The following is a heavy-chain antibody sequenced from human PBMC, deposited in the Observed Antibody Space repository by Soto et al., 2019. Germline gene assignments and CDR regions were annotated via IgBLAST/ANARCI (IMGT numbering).Heavy chain of an antibody. J-gene: IGHJ6*02. V-gene: IGHV5-10-1*01. CDR1: GYSFSSYW. CDR2: IDPSDSYT. CDR3: ARRGSVVVTPMTAGMDV. Sequence: LGESLKISCKGSGYSFSSYWISWVRQMPGKGLEWMGRIDPSDSYTNYSPSFQGHVTISADKSISTAYLQWSSLKASDTAMYYCARRGSVVVTPMTAGMDVWGQGTTVTVSS. D-gene: IGHD3-22*01.